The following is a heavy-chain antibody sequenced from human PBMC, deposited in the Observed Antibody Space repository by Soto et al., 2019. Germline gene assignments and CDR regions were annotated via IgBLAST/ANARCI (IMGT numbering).Heavy chain of an antibody. CDR3: ARTGSRMIVMGRFAY. V-gene: IGHV1-69*01. J-gene: IGHJ4*02. D-gene: IGHD3-22*01. Sequence: QVQLVQSGAEVKKPGSSVKVSCKASGGTFSSYAISWVRQAPGQGLEWMGGIIPIFGTANYAQKFQGRVTSTADESTSTAYRELSSLRAEDTAVYYCARTGSRMIVMGRFAYGGQGTLVTFSS. CDR2: IIPIFGTA. CDR1: GGTFSSYA.